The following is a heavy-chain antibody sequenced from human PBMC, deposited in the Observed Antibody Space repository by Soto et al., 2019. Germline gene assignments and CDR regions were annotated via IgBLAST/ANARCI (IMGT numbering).Heavy chain of an antibody. CDR1: GFTFSSYA. CDR3: XXXXXXXXIFGGMDV. V-gene: IGHV3-23*01. Sequence: EVQLLESGGGLVQPGGSLRLSCAASGFTFSSYAMSWVRQAPGKGLEWVSAISGSGGSTYYADSVKGRFTIYRDNSKXXXXXXXXXXXXXXXXXXXXXXXXXXXXIFGGMDVWGQGTTVTVSS. CDR2: ISGSGGST. J-gene: IGHJ6*02. D-gene: IGHD3-16*01.